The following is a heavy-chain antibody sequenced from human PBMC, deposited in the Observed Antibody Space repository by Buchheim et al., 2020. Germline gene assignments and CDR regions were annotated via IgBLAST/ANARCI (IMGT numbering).Heavy chain of an antibody. D-gene: IGHD4-17*01. J-gene: IGHJ4*02. CDR2: IYYSGST. Sequence: QLQLQESGPGLVKPSETLSLTCTVSGGSISSSSYYWGWIRQPPGKGLEWIGSIYYSGSTYYNPSLKSRVTISVNTYKNQFFLKLSSVTAADTAVYYCARLEASDGDYRYYWGQGTL. CDR1: GGSISSSSYY. CDR3: ARLEASDGDYRYY. V-gene: IGHV4-39*01.